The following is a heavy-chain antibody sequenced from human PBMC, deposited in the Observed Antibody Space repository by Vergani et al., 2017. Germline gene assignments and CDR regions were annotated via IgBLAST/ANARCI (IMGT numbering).Heavy chain of an antibody. V-gene: IGHV1-18*01. Sequence: QVQLVQSGAEVKKPGASVKVSCKASGYTFTSYGISWVRQAPGQGLEWMGWISACNGNTNYAQKIQGRVTMTTDTSTSTAYMELRSLRSDDTAVYYGAGAKYYYGSGSYSAFDYWGQGTLVTVSS. CDR2: ISACNGNT. CDR1: GYTFTSYG. CDR3: AGAKYYYGSGSYSAFDY. D-gene: IGHD3-10*01. J-gene: IGHJ4*02.